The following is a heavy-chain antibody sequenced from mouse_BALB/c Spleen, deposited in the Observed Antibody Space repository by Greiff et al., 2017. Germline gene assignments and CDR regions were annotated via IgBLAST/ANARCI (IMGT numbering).Heavy chain of an antibody. CDR2: IYPGNVNT. CDR1: GYTFTSYY. D-gene: IGHD3-1*01. J-gene: IGHJ2*01. V-gene: IGHV1S56*01. Sequence: VKLVESGPELVKPGASVRISCKASGYTFTSYYIHWVKQRPGQGLEWIGWIYPGNVNTKYNEKFKGKATLTADKSSSTAYMQLSSLTSEDSAVYFCARSGLYFDYWGQGTTLTVSS. CDR3: ARSGLYFDY.